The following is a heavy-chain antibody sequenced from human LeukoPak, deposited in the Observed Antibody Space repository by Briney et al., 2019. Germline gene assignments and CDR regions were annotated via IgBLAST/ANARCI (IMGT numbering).Heavy chain of an antibody. Sequence: ASVKLSCKASGYTFTGYYIHWVRQAPGQGLEWMGWINPNSGGTNYAQKFQGRVTMTRDTSISTAYMELSRLRSDDTAVYYCARVPRIAAAGSRVYLDYWGQGTLVTVSS. CDR3: ARVPRIAAAGSRVYLDY. CDR2: INPNSGGT. D-gene: IGHD6-13*01. J-gene: IGHJ4*02. V-gene: IGHV1-2*02. CDR1: GYTFTGYY.